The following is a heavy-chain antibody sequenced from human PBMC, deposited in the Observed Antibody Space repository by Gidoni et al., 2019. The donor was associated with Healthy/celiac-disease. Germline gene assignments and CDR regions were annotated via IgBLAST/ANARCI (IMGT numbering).Heavy chain of an antibody. CDR2: IYHSGST. CDR1: RRPISSGGYS. V-gene: IGHV4-30-2*01. Sequence: LQLQESVSGLVKPSQTLSLTCSVSRRPISSGGYSWSWFRQPPGKGLEWMGYIYHSGSTSYNPSLKSRVTISVDRSKNQFSLKLSSVTAADTAVYYCARSRKGIVGATSLFDYWGQGTLVTVSS. CDR3: ARSRKGIVGATSLFDY. J-gene: IGHJ4*02. D-gene: IGHD1-26*01.